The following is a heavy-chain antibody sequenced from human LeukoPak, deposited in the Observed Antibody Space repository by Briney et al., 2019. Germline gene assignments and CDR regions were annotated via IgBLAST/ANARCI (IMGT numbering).Heavy chain of an antibody. CDR3: ARDWFGVVVPADTLGFDY. D-gene: IGHD2-2*01. Sequence: KPGGSLRLSCAASGFTFSSYSMNWVRQAPGEGLEWVSSISSSSSYIYYADSVKGRFTISRDNAKNSLYLQMNSLRAEDTAVYYCARDWFGVVVPADTLGFDYWGQGTLVTVSS. CDR2: ISSSSSYI. CDR1: GFTFSSYS. J-gene: IGHJ4*02. V-gene: IGHV3-21*01.